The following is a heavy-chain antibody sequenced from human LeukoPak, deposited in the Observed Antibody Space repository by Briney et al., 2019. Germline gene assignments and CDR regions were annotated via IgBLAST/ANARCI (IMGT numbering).Heavy chain of an antibody. CDR3: ARGGRAAAAPGYY. J-gene: IGHJ4*02. D-gene: IGHD6-13*01. CDR1: GGSISSYY. CDR2: IYTSGGT. Sequence: SETLSLTCTVSGGSISSYYWSWIRQPAGKGLEWIGRIYTSGGTNYNPSLKSRVTISVDKSKNQFSLKLSAVTEAATAVYYCARGGRAAAAPGYYWGQGTLVTVSS. V-gene: IGHV4-4*07.